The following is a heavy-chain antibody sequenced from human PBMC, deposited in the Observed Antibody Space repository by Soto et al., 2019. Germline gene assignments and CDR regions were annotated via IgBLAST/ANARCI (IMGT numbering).Heavy chain of an antibody. J-gene: IGHJ4*02. V-gene: IGHV1-8*01. CDR3: ARGGHCSGGSCYDY. CDR2: INPNRGNT. Sequence: PSVKVSCXASGYNFASHDINWVRQAPGQGLEWMGWINPNRGNTGYAQKFRGRVTMTRNTSISTFYMELSSLISEDTAVYYCARGGHCSGGSCYDYRGQGTQVTVSS. CDR1: GYNFASHD. D-gene: IGHD2-15*01.